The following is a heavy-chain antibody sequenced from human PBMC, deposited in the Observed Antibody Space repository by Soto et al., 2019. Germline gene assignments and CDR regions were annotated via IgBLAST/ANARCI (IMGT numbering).Heavy chain of an antibody. V-gene: IGHV1-69*12. CDR2: IIPIFGTT. CDR3: ARGKSDIVLVPAAFYN. D-gene: IGHD2-2*01. CDR1: GGTFSSYA. J-gene: IGHJ4*02. Sequence: QVQLVQSGAEVKKPGSSVKVSCKASGGTFSSYAISWVRQAPGQGLEWMGGIIPIFGTTNYAQKFQGRVTITADESTSTAYMELSSLRSEDTAVYYCARGKSDIVLVPAAFYNWGQGTLVTVSS.